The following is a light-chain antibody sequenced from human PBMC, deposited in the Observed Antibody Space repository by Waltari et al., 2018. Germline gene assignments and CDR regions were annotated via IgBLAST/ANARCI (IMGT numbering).Light chain of an antibody. J-gene: IGKJ1*01. V-gene: IGKV3-15*01. CDR1: QSVRSD. Sequence: EIVMTQSPATLSVFPGERVTLSCRPSQSVRSDLAWYQHKPGQAPRLLIYGASTRATGIPARFSGSGSGTEFTLTISRLQSEDFAVYYCQQYYDWPGTFGQGTKVEIK. CDR2: GAS. CDR3: QQYYDWPGT.